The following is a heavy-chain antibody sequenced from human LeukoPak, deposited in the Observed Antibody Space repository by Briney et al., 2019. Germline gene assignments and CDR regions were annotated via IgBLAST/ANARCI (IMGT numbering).Heavy chain of an antibody. CDR3: ARAGGVKTAALDLDY. CDR1: GGSISSYY. CDR2: IYYSGSA. Sequence: SETLSLTCTVSGGSISSYYWSWIRQPPGTGLEWIAYIYYSGSANHNPSLKSRVTISRDTSKNQFSLKLTSVTTADTAVYYCARAGGVKTAALDLDYWGQGTLVTVSS. J-gene: IGHJ4*02. V-gene: IGHV4-59*01. D-gene: IGHD6-25*01.